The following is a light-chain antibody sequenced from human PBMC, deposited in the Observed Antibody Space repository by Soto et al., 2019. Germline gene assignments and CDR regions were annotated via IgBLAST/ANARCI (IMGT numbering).Light chain of an antibody. CDR2: DIS. Sequence: EIVLTQSPGTLSLSPGEGATLSCRAAQDVTTNFAWYQLRRGQPPRLLIYDISTRATGVPARLRGSGSGTEFTLTISGLQSEDFAIYFCQQYNNWPFSFGPGTRLEIK. CDR1: QDVTTN. V-gene: IGKV3-15*01. J-gene: IGKJ5*01. CDR3: QQYNNWPFS.